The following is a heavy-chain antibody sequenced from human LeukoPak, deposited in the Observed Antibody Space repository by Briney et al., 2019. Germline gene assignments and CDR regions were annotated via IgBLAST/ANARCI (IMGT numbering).Heavy chain of an antibody. D-gene: IGHD2-15*01. CDR3: AKSGLNRFDY. J-gene: IGHJ4*02. CDR1: GFTFSNYA. Sequence: GGSLRLSCEASGFTFSNYAMSWARQAPGKGLEWVSGINGRGGRTYYADSVKGRFAISRDNSKNTLFLQMNSLRAEDTAVYYCAKSGLNRFDYWGQGTLVTVSS. CDR2: INGRGGRT. V-gene: IGHV3-23*01.